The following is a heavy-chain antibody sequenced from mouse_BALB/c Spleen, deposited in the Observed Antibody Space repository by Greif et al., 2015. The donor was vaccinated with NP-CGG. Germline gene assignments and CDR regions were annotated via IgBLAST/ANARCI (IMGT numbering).Heavy chain of an antibody. D-gene: IGHD2-1*01. CDR1: GFNIKDTY. CDR3: ARGEIYQFAY. J-gene: IGHJ3*01. V-gene: IGHV14-3*02. Sequence: EVKVVESGAELVKPGASVKLSCTASGFNIKDTYMHWVKQRPEQGLEWIGRIDPANGNTKYDPKFQGKATITADTSSNTAYLQLSSLTSEDTAVYYCARGEIYQFAYWGQGTLVTVSA. CDR2: IDPANGNT.